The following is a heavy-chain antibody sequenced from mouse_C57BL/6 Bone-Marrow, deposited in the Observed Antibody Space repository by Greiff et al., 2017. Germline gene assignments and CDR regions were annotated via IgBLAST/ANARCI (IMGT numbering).Heavy chain of an antibody. Sequence: QVQLQQSGAELVKPGASVKMSCKASGYTFTTYPIEWMKQNHGKSLEWIGNFHPYNDDTNYNENFKGKATLTVEKSSSTFYLELSRLTSDDSAVYAWARREDGYYPAWFAYWGQGTLVTVSA. CDR1: GYTFTTYP. CDR3: ARREDGYYPAWFAY. D-gene: IGHD2-3*01. V-gene: IGHV1-47*01. J-gene: IGHJ3*01. CDR2: FHPYNDDT.